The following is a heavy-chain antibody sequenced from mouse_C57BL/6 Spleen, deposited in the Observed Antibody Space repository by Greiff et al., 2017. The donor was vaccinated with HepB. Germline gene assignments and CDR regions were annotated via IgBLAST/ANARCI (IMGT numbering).Heavy chain of an antibody. CDR2: IYPGDGDT. V-gene: IGHV1-80*01. Sequence: VQLQQSGAELVKPGASVKISCKASGYAFSSYWMNWVKQRPGKGLEWIGQIYPGDGDTNYNGQFKGKATLTADKSSSTAYMQLSSLTSEDSAVYFCARSALLLPFDYWGQGTTLTVSS. D-gene: IGHD1-1*01. J-gene: IGHJ2*01. CDR1: GYAFSSYW. CDR3: ARSALLLPFDY.